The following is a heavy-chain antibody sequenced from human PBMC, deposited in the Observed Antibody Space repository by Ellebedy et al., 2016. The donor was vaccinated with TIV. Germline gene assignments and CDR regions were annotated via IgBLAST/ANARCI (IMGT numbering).Heavy chain of an antibody. V-gene: IGHV3-21*01. CDR1: GFNFFSYT. CDR2: ISSLSTYI. Sequence: GESLKISCAASGFNFFSYTMNWVRPAPGKGLEWVSSISSLSTYIYYADSVKGRFTISRDNAKNSLYLQMNSLRAEDTAVYYCAREIVGAVNNWFDPWGQGTLVSVSS. CDR3: AREIVGAVNNWFDP. J-gene: IGHJ5*02. D-gene: IGHD1-26*01.